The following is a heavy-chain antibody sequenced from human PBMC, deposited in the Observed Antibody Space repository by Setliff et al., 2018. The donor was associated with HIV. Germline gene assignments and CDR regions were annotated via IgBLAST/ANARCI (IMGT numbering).Heavy chain of an antibody. Sequence: SETLSLTCAVSGYSISSGYYWAWIRQPPGKGLEWIGSTYHSGSNDYNPSLKSRVTISVDTSKNQLSLKLSSVTAADTAVYYCATSVGYCGGYCSYYWGQGTLVTVSS. D-gene: IGHD2-21*02. CDR1: GYSISSGYY. V-gene: IGHV4-38-2*01. J-gene: IGHJ4*02. CDR2: TYHSGSN. CDR3: ATSVGYCGGYCSYY.